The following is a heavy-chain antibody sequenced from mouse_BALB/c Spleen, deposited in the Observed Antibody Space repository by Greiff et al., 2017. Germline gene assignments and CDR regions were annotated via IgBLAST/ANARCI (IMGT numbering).Heavy chain of an antibody. CDR2: IYPGDRDT. CDR3: ARWGPYDY. Sequence: QVQLQQSGPELVKPGASVKISCKASGYAFSSSWMNWVKQRPGQGLEWIGRIYPGDRDTNYNGKFKGKATLTADKSSSTAYMQLSSLTSVDSAVYFCARWGPYDYWGQGTTLTVSS. V-gene: IGHV1-82*01. J-gene: IGHJ2*01. CDR1: GYAFSSSW.